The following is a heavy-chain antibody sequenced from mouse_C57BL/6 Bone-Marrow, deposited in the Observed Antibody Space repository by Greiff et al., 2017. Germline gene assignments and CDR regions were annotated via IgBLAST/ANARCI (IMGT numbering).Heavy chain of an antibody. D-gene: IGHD1-1*01. J-gene: IGHJ2*01. CDR1: GYTFTGYW. V-gene: IGHV1-9*01. CDR3: ARESITTGGY. CDR2: ILPGSGST. Sequence: VQLQQSGAELMKPGASVKLSCKATGYTFTGYWIEWVKQRPGHGLEWIGEILPGSGSTNSNEKFKGKATFTADTSSNTAYMQLSSLTTEDSAIYYCARESITTGGYWGQGTTLTVSS.